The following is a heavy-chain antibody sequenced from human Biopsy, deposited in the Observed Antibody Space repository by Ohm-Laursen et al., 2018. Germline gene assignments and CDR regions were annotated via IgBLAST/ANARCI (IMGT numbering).Heavy chain of an antibody. J-gene: IGHJ4*02. CDR1: GESFNGYY. CDR3: ARHDRSGYWGLDY. D-gene: IGHD3-22*01. V-gene: IGHV4-4*08. Sequence: GTLSLTCVVYGESFNGYYWSWIRQTPGKGLEWLAYIYSSGRTNYNPSLKSRIIVSVDTSKNQLSLKVTSVTATDTAMYYCARHDRSGYWGLDYWGQGALVTVSA. CDR2: IYSSGRT.